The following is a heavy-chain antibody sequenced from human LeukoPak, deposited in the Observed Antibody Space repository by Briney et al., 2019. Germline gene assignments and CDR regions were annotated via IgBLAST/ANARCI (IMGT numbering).Heavy chain of an antibody. CDR2: IYSGGST. Sequence: GGSLRLSCAASGSTVSSNYMSWVRQAPGKGLEWVSVIYSGGSTYYADSVKGRFTISRHNSKNTLYLQMNSLRAEDTAVYYCARAPEWLISDYWGQGTLVTVSS. CDR3: ARAPEWLISDY. J-gene: IGHJ4*02. D-gene: IGHD6-19*01. V-gene: IGHV3-53*04. CDR1: GSTVSSNY.